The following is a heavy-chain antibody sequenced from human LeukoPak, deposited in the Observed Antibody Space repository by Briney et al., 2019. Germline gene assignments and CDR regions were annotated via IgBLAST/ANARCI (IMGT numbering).Heavy chain of an antibody. V-gene: IGHV3-11*03. CDR3: ASKGGN. CDR2: ISSSGSST. Sequence: GGSLRLSCAASGFTFSDYYMNWIRQAPGKGLEWISYISSSGSSTRYADSVKGRFTISRDNTRNSLYLQMTSLRADETAVYYCASKGGNWGQGTLVTVSS. CDR1: GFTFSDYY. J-gene: IGHJ4*02. D-gene: IGHD2-15*01.